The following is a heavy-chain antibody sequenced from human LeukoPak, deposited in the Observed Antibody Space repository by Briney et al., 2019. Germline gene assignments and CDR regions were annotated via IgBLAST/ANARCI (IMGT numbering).Heavy chain of an antibody. Sequence: GGSLRLSCAVSGFTVSAHYMSWVRQAPGKGLECVSFLYTGGDTYYADSVKGRFTIFRDNSKNTLYLQMNSLRAEDTAVYYCARGPGSRGIFDYWGQGTLVTVSS. CDR1: GFTVSAHY. CDR3: ARGPGSRGIFDY. CDR2: LYTGGDT. V-gene: IGHV3-53*01. J-gene: IGHJ4*02. D-gene: IGHD3-10*01.